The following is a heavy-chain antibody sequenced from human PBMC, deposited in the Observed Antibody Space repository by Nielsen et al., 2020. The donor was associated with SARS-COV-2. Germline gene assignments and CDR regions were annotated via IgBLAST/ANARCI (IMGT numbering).Heavy chain of an antibody. CDR3: ARSVTRGANFDY. V-gene: IGHV4-59*08. J-gene: IGHJ4*02. Sequence: SETLSLTCTVSGGSISSYYWSWIRQPPGKGLEWIGYIYYSGSTNYNPSLKSRVTISVDTSKNQFSLKLSSVTAADTAVYYCARSVTRGANFDYWGQGTLVTVSS. CDR1: GGSISSYY. D-gene: IGHD4-11*01. CDR2: IYYSGST.